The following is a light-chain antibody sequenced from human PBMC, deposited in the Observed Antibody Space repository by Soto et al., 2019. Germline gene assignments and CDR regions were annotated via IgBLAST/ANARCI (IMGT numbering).Light chain of an antibody. CDR2: DAS. V-gene: IGKV3-11*01. J-gene: IGKJ3*01. CDR3: QQRRNWPS. Sequence: DIVLTQSPATLSLSPGERATLSCRASQSVSNYLAWYQQKPGQAPRLLIYDASNRATGIPARFSGSGSGTDFTLTISSLEPEHFAVYSCQQRRNWPSFGPGTKVDIK. CDR1: QSVSNY.